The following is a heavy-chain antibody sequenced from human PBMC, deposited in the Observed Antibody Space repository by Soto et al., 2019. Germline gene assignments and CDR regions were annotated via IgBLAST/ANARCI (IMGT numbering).Heavy chain of an antibody. CDR3: ARDIEFRFSSFDP. CDR1: CYSFTIYV. Sequence: ASVNVSFKASCYSFTIYVIILLRQAPGQWLEWMGWISAYNGNTNYAQNLQGRVTMTTDTSTSTAYMELRSLRSDETAVYYCARDIEFRFSSFDPWGQGNLVTVSS. CDR2: ISAYNGNT. D-gene: IGHD3-3*01. V-gene: IGHV1-18*04. J-gene: IGHJ5*02.